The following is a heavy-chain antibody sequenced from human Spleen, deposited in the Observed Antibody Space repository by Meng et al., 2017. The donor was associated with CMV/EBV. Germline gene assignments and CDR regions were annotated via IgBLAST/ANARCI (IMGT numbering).Heavy chain of an antibody. D-gene: IGHD1-26*01. CDR1: GDSVSSNSAA. Sequence: QVHLRQSGPGLVRPSRTRSLTCAIPGDSVSSNSAAWNWIRQSPSRGLEWLGRTYYRSKWYNDYAVSVKSRITINPDTSKNQFSLQLSSVTPEDTAIYYCAKMVGGTADYWGQGTLVTVSS. V-gene: IGHV6-1*01. J-gene: IGHJ4*02. CDR3: AKMVGGTADY. CDR2: TYYRSKWYN.